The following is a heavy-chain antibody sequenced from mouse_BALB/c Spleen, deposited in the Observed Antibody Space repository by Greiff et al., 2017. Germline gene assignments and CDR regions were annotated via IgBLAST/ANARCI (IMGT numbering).Heavy chain of an antibody. V-gene: IGHV5-12-2*01. CDR3: ALTDPFAY. Sequence: EVHLVESGGGLVQPGGSLKLSCAASGFTFSSYTMSWVRQTPEKRLEWVAYISNGGGSTYYPDTVKGRFTISRDNAKNTLYLQMSSLKSEDTAMYYCALTDPFAYWGQGTLVTVSA. J-gene: IGHJ3*01. CDR1: GFTFSSYT. D-gene: IGHD4-1*01. CDR2: ISNGGGST.